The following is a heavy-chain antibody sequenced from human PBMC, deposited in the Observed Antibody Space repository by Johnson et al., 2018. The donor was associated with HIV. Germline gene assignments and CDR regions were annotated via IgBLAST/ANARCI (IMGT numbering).Heavy chain of an antibody. CDR2: ISYDGSNK. D-gene: IGHD3-10*01. Sequence: QVQLVESGGRVVQPGRSLRLSCAASGFTFSSSAMHWVRQAPGKGLEWMAVISYDGSNKNYADSVKGRFTISRDNARNTMFVQLNSLRADDTAVYYCARSGPTWAFDFWGQGTMVTVSS. CDR1: GFTFSSSA. CDR3: ARSGPTWAFDF. J-gene: IGHJ3*01. V-gene: IGHV3-30-3*01.